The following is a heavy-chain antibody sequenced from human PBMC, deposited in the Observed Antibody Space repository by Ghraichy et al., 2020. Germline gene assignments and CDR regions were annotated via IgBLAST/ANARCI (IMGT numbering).Heavy chain of an antibody. CDR2: INHSGST. J-gene: IGHJ5*02. V-gene: IGHV4-34*01. D-gene: IGHD3-3*01. CDR1: GGSFSGYY. Sequence: GSLRLSCAVYGGSFSGYYWSWIRQPPGKGLEWIGEINHSGSTNYNPSLKSRVTISVDTSKNQFSLKLSSVTAADTAVYYCARGYYDFWSGYYRANWFDPWGQGTLVTVSS. CDR3: ARGYYDFWSGYYRANWFDP.